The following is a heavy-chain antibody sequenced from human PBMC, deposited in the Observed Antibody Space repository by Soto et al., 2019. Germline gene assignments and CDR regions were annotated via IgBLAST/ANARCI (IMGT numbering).Heavy chain of an antibody. J-gene: IGHJ4*02. Sequence: GGSLRLSCTASGFTFGDYAMSWFRQAPGKGLEWVGFIRSKAHGGTTEYAASVKGRFTISRDDSKSIAYLQMNSLKTEDTAVYYCTRERYDILTGYYGDYWGQGTLVTVSS. CDR2: IRSKAHGGTT. CDR3: TRERYDILTGYYGDY. CDR1: GFTFGDYA. V-gene: IGHV3-49*03. D-gene: IGHD3-9*01.